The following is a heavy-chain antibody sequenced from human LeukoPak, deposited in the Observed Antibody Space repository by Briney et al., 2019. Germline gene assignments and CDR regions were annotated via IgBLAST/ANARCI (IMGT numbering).Heavy chain of an antibody. CDR2: IYTSGST. D-gene: IGHD2-2*01. CDR3: ARVRLGYCSSTSCYRESIYGPDY. J-gene: IGHJ4*02. CDR1: GYSISSGYY. V-gene: IGHV4-61*02. Sequence: SETLSLTCTVSGYSISSGYYWGWIRQPAGKGLEWIGRIYTSGSTNYNPSLKSRVTISVDRSKNQFSLKLSSVTAADTAVYYCARVRLGYCSSTSCYRESIYGPDYWGQGTLVTVSS.